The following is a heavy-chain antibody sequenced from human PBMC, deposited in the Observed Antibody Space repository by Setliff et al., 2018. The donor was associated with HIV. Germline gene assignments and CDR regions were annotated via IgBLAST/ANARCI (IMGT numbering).Heavy chain of an antibody. CDR1: GGTFSSYA. J-gene: IGHJ5*02. CDR2: VIPIYGTP. D-gene: IGHD3-9*01. CDR3: ATSPRGTYYDILSGRPRGWFDP. Sequence: ASVKVSCKASGGTFSSYAITWVRQAPGQGPEWMGGVIPIYGTPNYAQRFQGRVTITADESTSTAYMDLSSLTSDDTAVYYCATSPRGTYYDILSGRPRGWFDPWGQGTLVT. V-gene: IGHV1-69*13.